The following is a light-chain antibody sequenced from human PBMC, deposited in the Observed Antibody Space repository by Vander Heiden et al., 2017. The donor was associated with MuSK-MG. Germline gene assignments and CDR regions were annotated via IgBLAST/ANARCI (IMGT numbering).Light chain of an antibody. Sequence: SSELTQPPSVSVSPGQTASITCSGDKVGDKYACWYQQKPGQSPVLVIYQDSKRPAGIPERFSGSNSGNTATLTIRGTQARDEDDYYCQAWDSSTVVFGGGTKLTVL. CDR1: KVGDKY. CDR2: QDS. V-gene: IGLV3-1*01. CDR3: QAWDSSTVV. J-gene: IGLJ2*01.